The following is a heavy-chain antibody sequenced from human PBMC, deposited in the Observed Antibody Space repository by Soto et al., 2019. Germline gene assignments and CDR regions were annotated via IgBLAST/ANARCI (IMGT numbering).Heavy chain of an antibody. CDR2: ISGSGGST. Sequence: GVSLRLSCAASGFTFSSYAMSWVRQSPGKGLEWVSAISGSGGSTYYADSVKGRFTISRDNSKNTLYLQMNSLRAEDTAVYYCARGPRADYGDYYFEYWGQGTLVT. CDR3: ARGPRADYGDYYFEY. CDR1: GFTFSSYA. J-gene: IGHJ4*02. D-gene: IGHD4-17*01. V-gene: IGHV3-23*01.